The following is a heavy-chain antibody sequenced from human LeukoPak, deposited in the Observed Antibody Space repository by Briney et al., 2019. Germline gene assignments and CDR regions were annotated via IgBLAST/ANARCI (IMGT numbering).Heavy chain of an antibody. CDR3: AKGNGYSYGRYYFDY. D-gene: IGHD5-18*01. CDR1: GFTFSSYA. Sequence: GGSLRLSCAAPGFTFSSYAMGWVRQAPGKGLEWVSAITASGGNTYYADSVKGRFTISRDNSKNTLYLQVNSLRAEDTAVYYCAKGNGYSYGRYYFDYWGQGTLVTVSS. J-gene: IGHJ4*02. CDR2: ITASGGNT. V-gene: IGHV3-23*01.